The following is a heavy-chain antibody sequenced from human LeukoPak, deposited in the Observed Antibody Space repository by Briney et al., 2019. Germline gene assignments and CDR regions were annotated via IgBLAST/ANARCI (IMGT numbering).Heavy chain of an antibody. V-gene: IGHV1-69*05. CDR3: ARDRGSGSYYGDY. D-gene: IGHD1-26*01. CDR2: IIPIFGTA. Sequence: ASVKVSCKASGGTFSSYAISWVRQAPGQGLEWMGGIIPIFGTANYAQKFQGRVTITTDESTSTAYMELSSLRSEDTAVYDCARDRGSGSYYGDYWGQGTLVTVSS. CDR1: GGTFSSYA. J-gene: IGHJ4*02.